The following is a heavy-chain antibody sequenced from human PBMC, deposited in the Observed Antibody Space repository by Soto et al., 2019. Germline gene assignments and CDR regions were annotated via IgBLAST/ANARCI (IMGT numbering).Heavy chain of an antibody. D-gene: IGHD3-9*01. CDR1: GFTFSSYG. CDR3: AKSHRAYDILTGYYGWFDP. CDR2: ISYDGSNK. V-gene: IGHV3-30*18. J-gene: IGHJ5*02. Sequence: GGSLRLSCAASGFTFSSYGMHWVRQAPGKGLEWVAVISYDGSNKYYADSVKGRFTISRDNSKNTLYLQMNSLRAEDTAVYYCAKSHRAYDILTGYYGWFDPWGQGTLVTVSS.